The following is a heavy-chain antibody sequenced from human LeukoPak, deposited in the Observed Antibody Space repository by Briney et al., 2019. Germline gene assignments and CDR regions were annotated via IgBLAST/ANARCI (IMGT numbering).Heavy chain of an antibody. Sequence: GASVKVSCKASGYTFTSYGISWVRQAPGQGLEWMEWISAYNGNTNYAQKLQGRVTMTTDTSTSTAYMELRSLRSDDTAVYYCARAEITMVREHYYYGMDVWGQGTTVTVSS. CDR2: ISAYNGNT. D-gene: IGHD3-10*01. J-gene: IGHJ6*02. CDR1: GYTFTSYG. V-gene: IGHV1-18*01. CDR3: ARAEITMVREHYYYGMDV.